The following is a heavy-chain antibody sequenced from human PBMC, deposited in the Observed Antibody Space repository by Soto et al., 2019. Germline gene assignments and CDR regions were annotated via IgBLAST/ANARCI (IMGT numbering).Heavy chain of an antibody. CDR1: GGTFSTYG. D-gene: IGHD3-16*01. V-gene: IGHV1-69*05. J-gene: IGHJ6*02. Sequence: SVKVSCKASGGTFSTYGMNWVRLAPGQGLEWMGGIIPKFGTTNYAQKLQGRVTMTTDTSTSTAYMELRSLRSDDTAVYYCAACFFCGSGGYFFYYYVLDVWGRGTMVTVSS. CDR2: IIPKFGTT. CDR3: AACFFCGSGGYFFYYYVLDV.